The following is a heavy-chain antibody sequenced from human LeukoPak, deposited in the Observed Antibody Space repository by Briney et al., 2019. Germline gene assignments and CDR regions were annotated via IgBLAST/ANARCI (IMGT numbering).Heavy chain of an antibody. Sequence: GGSLRLSCAASGFTFSHYSIDWVRQAPGKGLERVASITSSSSHIYYADSVKGRFTISRDNAKDALYLQMNSLRAEDTAIYYCARVMMGATVTTFHYYCMDVWGVGTTVTVSS. D-gene: IGHD4-11*01. V-gene: IGHV3-21*01. J-gene: IGHJ6*03. CDR3: ARVMMGATVTTFHYYCMDV. CDR2: ITSSSSHI. CDR1: GFTFSHYS.